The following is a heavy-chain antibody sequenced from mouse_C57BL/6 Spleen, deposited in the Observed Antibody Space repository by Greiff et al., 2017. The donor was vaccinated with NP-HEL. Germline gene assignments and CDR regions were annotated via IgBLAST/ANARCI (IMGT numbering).Heavy chain of an antibody. CDR2: IYPGSGST. CDR3: ARNMGYGSYPYYFDY. D-gene: IGHD1-1*01. J-gene: IGHJ2*01. V-gene: IGHV1-55*01. CDR1: GYTFTSYW. Sequence: VQLQESGAELVKPGASVKMSCKASGYTFTSYWITWVKQRPGQGLEWIGDIYPGSGSTNYNEKFKSKATLTVDTSSSTAYMQLSSLTSEDSAVYYCARNMGYGSYPYYFDYWGQGTTLTVSS.